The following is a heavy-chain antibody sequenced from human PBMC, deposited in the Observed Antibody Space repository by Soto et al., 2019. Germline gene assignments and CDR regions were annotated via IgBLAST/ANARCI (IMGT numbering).Heavy chain of an antibody. V-gene: IGHV3-74*01. J-gene: IGHJ4*02. CDR1: GFTFSSYA. D-gene: IGHD2-8*01. Sequence: GGSLRFSCAASGFTFSSYAMSWVRQAPGKGLVWVSRINSDGSSTTYADSVKGRFTISRDNAKNTLYLQMNSLRAEDTAVYYFSRGHCPNGVCRGSSFDYWAQGTLVPVSS. CDR3: SRGHCPNGVCRGSSFDY. CDR2: INSDGSST.